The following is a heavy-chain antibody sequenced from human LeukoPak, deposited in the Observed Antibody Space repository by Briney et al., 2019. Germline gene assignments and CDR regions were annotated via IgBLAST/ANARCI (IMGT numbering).Heavy chain of an antibody. Sequence: PSETLCLTCTVSGGSISSYYWSWIRQPPGKGLEWIGYIYYSGSTNYNPSLKSRVTISVDTSKNQFSLKLSSVTAADTAVYYCARNVGQQLFDCWGQGTLVAVSS. CDR2: IYYSGST. CDR3: ARNVGQQLFDC. V-gene: IGHV4-59*08. CDR1: GGSISSYY. J-gene: IGHJ4*02. D-gene: IGHD6-13*01.